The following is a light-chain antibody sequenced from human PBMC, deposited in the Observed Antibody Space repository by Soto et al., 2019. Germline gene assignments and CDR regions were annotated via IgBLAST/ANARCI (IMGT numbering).Light chain of an antibody. J-gene: IGKJ1*01. CDR3: QQFGSSPRT. CDR1: QSVSSTY. V-gene: IGKV3-20*01. Sequence: VLTQSPGTLSLSPGERATLSCRASQSVSSTYLAWYQQKPGQAPRLLIYGASSRATGLPDRFSGSGSGTDFTLTISRLEPEDFAVYYCQQFGSSPRTFGQGTKVEI. CDR2: GAS.